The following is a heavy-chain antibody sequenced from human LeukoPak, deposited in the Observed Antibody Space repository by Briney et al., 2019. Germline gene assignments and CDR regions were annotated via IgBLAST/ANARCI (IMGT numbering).Heavy chain of an antibody. D-gene: IGHD6-13*01. CDR2: INHSGST. CDR1: GGSLSGYY. Sequence: SGTLSLTCAVYGGSLSGYYWSWIRQPPGKGLEWIGEINHSGSTNYNPSLKSRVTISVDTSKNQFSLKLSSVTAADTAVYYCASAIAAAGTAVYYYYYMDVWGKGTTVTISS. V-gene: IGHV4-34*01. J-gene: IGHJ6*03. CDR3: ASAIAAAGTAVYYYYYMDV.